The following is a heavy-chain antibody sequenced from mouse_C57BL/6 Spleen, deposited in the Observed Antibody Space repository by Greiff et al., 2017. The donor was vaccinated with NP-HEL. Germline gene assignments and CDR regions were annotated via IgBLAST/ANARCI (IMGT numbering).Heavy chain of an antibody. CDR2: IHPNSGST. Sequence: QVQLKQSGAELVKPGASVKLSCKASGYTFTSYWMHWVKQRPGQGLEWIGMIHPNSGSTNYNEKFKSKATLTVDKSSSTAYMQLSSLTSEDSAFYYCAREGSSYEGWFAYWGQGTLVTVSA. CDR3: AREGSSYEGWFAY. D-gene: IGHD1-1*01. J-gene: IGHJ3*01. V-gene: IGHV1-64*01. CDR1: GYTFTSYW.